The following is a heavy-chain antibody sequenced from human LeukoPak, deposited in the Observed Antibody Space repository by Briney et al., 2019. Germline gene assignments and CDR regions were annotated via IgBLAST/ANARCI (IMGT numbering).Heavy chain of an antibody. Sequence: GGSLRLSCAASGFTFSTYWMSWVRQAPGKGLEWVANIKEDGSKKYYADSVKGRFTISRDNSKNLMYLQMNSLRDEDTAVYYCAKMYRGGWSDYYGMDVWGQGTTVTVSS. CDR2: IKEDGSKK. J-gene: IGHJ6*02. V-gene: IGHV3-7*01. D-gene: IGHD6-19*01. CDR3: AKMYRGGWSDYYGMDV. CDR1: GFTFSTYW.